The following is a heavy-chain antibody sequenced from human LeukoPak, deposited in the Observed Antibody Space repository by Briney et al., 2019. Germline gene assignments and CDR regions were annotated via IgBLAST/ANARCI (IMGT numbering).Heavy chain of an antibody. CDR2: INPSGGST. CDR3: ARDSDTAMVIFY. Sequence: ASVKVSCKAYGYTFTSYYMHWVRQAPGQGLEWMGIINPSGGSTSYTQKFQGRVTMTRDTSTSTVYMELSSLRSEDTAVYYCARDSDTAMVIFYWGQGTLVTVSS. CDR1: GYTFTSYY. D-gene: IGHD5-18*01. V-gene: IGHV1-46*01. J-gene: IGHJ4*02.